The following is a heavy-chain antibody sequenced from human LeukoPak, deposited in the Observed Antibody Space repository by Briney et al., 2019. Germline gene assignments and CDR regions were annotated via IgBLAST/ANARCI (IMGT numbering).Heavy chain of an antibody. CDR3: AKGSGYEHNYYYYYMDV. CDR2: IRYDGSHK. D-gene: IGHD5-12*01. V-gene: IGHV3-30*02. CDR1: GFSFSSYG. J-gene: IGHJ6*03. Sequence: PGGSLRLSCAASGFSFSSYGMHWVRQAPGKGLEWVAFIRYDGSHKYYADSVKGRFTISRDNSKNTLYPQMNSLRAEDTAVYYCAKGSGYEHNYYYYYMDVWGKGTTVTISS.